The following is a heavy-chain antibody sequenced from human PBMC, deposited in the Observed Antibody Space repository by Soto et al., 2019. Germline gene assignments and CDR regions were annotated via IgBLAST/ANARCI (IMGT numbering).Heavy chain of an antibody. CDR2: INTHNGNT. D-gene: IGHD4-17*01. CDR1: GYTFSNYG. J-gene: IGHJ4*02. V-gene: IGHV1-18*01. Sequence: QVLLVQSGVEVKKPGASVKVSCKASGYTFSNYGISWVRQAPGQGLEWMGWINTHNGNTNYAQKVQGRVTMTTETSTYTDYMELRSLRSADTAVSYCARDAYGDYEGGYFDYWGQGTLVTVSS. CDR3: ARDAYGDYEGGYFDY.